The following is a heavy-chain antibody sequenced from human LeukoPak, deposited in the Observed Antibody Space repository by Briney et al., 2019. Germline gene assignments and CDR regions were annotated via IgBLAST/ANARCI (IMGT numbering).Heavy chain of an antibody. CDR1: GYTFTSYG. CDR2: ISAYNGNT. D-gene: IGHD6-13*01. Sequence: GASVTVSCTASGYTFTSYGISWVRQAPGQGLEWMGWISAYNGNTNYAQKLQGRVTMTTDTSTSTAYMELRSLRSDDTAVYYCAREGHSSSWTTYYYYMDVWGKGTTVTVSS. J-gene: IGHJ6*03. V-gene: IGHV1-18*01. CDR3: AREGHSSSWTTYYYYMDV.